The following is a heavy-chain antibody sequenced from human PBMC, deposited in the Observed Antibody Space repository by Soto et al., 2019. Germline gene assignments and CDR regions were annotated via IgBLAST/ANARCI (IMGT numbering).Heavy chain of an antibody. J-gene: IGHJ4*02. D-gene: IGHD3-9*01. Sequence: GGSLRLSCAASGFTFSSYAMSWVRQAPGKGLEWVSSISGSGGSTYYADSVKGRFTISRDNSKNTLYLQMNSLRAEDTAVYYCAKSRYFDWLFFDYWGQGTLVTVSS. CDR1: GFTFSSYA. CDR2: ISGSGGST. CDR3: AKSRYFDWLFFDY. V-gene: IGHV3-23*01.